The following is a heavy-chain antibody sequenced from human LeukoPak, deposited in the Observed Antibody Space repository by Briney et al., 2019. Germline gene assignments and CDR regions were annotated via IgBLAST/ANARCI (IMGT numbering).Heavy chain of an antibody. CDR1: GGSISSYY. Sequence: SETLSLTCTVSGGSISSYYWSWIRQPAGKGLEWIGRIYTSGSTNYNPSLKSRVTMLVDTSKNQFSLKLSSVTAADTAVYYCARDRLDTAMVTPFDYWGQGTLVTVSS. D-gene: IGHD5-18*01. J-gene: IGHJ4*02. CDR2: IYTSGST. V-gene: IGHV4-4*07. CDR3: ARDRLDTAMVTPFDY.